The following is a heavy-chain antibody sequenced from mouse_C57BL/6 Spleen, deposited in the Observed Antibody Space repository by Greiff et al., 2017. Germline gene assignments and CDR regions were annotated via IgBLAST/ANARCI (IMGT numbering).Heavy chain of an antibody. J-gene: IGHJ2*01. Sequence: QVQLQQSGPELVKPGASVKISCKASGYAFSSSWMNWVQQRPGTGLEWIGRIYPGDGDTNYNGKFKGKATLTADKSSSTAYMQLSSLTSEDSAVYFCARGGYNYWGQGTTLTVSS. V-gene: IGHV1-82*01. CDR3: ARGGYNY. CDR1: GYAFSSSW. D-gene: IGHD2-2*01. CDR2: IYPGDGDT.